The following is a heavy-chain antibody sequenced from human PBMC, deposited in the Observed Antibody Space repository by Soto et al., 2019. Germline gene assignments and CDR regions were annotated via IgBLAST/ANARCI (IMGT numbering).Heavy chain of an antibody. CDR2: ISYDGSNK. J-gene: IGHJ1*01. V-gene: IGHV3-30*18. CDR1: GFTFSSYG. D-gene: IGHD6-13*01. Sequence: SLRLSIAASGFTFSSYGMHWVRQAPGKGLEWVAVISYDGSNKYYADSVKGRFTISRDNSKNTLYLQMNSLRAEDTAVYYCAKDLLYSSSSLQNWGQGTLVTVSS. CDR3: AKDLLYSSSSLQN.